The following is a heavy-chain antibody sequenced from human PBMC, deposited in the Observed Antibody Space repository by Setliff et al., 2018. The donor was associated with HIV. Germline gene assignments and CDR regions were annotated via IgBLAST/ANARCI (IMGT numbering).Heavy chain of an antibody. J-gene: IGHJ6*03. V-gene: IGHV1-69*10. CDR3: ARAYYYNFWSGYTLVYYYYYMDV. D-gene: IGHD3-3*01. Sequence: SVKVSCKASGGTFSSYAISWVRQAPGQGLEWMGGIIPILGIANYAQKFQGRVTITADKSTSTAYMELSSLRYEDTAVYYCARAYYYNFWSGYTLVYYYYYMDVWGKGTTVTVSS. CDR2: IIPILGIA. CDR1: GGTFSSYA.